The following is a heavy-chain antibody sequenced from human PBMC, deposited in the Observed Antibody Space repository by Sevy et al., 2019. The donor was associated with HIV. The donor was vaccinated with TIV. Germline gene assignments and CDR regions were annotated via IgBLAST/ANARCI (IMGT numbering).Heavy chain of an antibody. CDR1: GGSISSGDYY. CDR3: ARQRASSGYFYFDS. CDR2: IFYSGST. D-gene: IGHD3-22*01. Sequence: SETLSLTCTVSGGSISSGDYYWSWIRQPPRKGLDWTGYIFYSGSTYFNPSLKCRVTISLDTSKSQFSLRLSSVTAADTAVFYCARQRASSGYFYFDSWGQGTLVTVSS. J-gene: IGHJ4*02. V-gene: IGHV4-30-4*01.